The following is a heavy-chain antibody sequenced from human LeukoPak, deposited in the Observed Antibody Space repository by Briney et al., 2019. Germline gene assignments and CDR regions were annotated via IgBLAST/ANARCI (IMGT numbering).Heavy chain of an antibody. CDR2: IWYDGSNK. CDR3: ARLAAAGSGMDV. D-gene: IGHD6-13*01. V-gene: IGHV3-33*01. CDR1: GFTFSSYG. J-gene: IGHJ6*02. Sequence: GGSLRLSCAASGFTFSSYGMHWVRHAPGKGLEWVAVIWYDGSNKYYADSVKGRFTISRDNSKNTLYLQMNSLRAEDTAVYYCARLAAAGSGMDVWGQGTTVTVSS.